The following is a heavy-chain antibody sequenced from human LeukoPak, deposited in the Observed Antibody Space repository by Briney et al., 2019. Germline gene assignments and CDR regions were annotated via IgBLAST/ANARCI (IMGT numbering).Heavy chain of an antibody. J-gene: IGHJ5*02. CDR3: AKDSLPITFAKT. D-gene: IGHD1-14*01. CDR2: ISGSSSVT. CDR1: GFTFSSYA. V-gene: IGHV3-23*01. Sequence: GGSLRLSCAASGFTFSSYAMSWVRQAPGKGLEWVSAISGSSSVTYYADSVKGRFTVSRDNSRNTLFLQMNSLRAEDTPVYYSAKDSLPITFAKTWGPGTLVTVSS.